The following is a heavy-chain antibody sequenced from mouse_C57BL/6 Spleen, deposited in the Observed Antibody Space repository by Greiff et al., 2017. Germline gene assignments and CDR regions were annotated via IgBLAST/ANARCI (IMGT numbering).Heavy chain of an antibody. CDR2: ISNKANGYTT. D-gene: IGHD1-2*01. V-gene: IGHV7-3*01. CDR3: ARYDSLLRYFDV. Sequence: EVQLVESGGGLVQPGGSLSLSCAASGFTFTDYYMSWVRQPPGKALEWLGFISNKANGYTTEYSASVKGRFTTSRDNSQSILYLQMNDLRAEDSAAYYCARYDSLLRYFDVWGTGTTVTVSS. J-gene: IGHJ1*03. CDR1: GFTFTDYY.